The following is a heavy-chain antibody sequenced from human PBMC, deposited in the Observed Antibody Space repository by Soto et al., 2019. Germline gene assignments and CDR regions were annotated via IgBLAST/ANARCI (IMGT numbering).Heavy chain of an antibody. J-gene: IGHJ6*02. Sequence: GASLKISCNGSGYTFTNYRIGWVRQMPGKGLEWMGIIYPGDSDTKYNPSFQGQVTISADKSITTTYLQWSSLKASDTAIYYCAASIFYYGMDVWGQGTTVTVSS. CDR3: AASIFYYGMDV. CDR2: IYPGDSDT. V-gene: IGHV5-51*01. CDR1: GYTFTNYR.